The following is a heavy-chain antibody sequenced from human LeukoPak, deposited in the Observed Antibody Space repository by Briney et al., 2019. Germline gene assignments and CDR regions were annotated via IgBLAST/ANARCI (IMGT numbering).Heavy chain of an antibody. CDR2: ISAYNGNT. D-gene: IGHD3-10*01. CDR1: GYTFTSYG. Sequence: EASVKVSCKASGYTFTSYGISWVRQAPGQGLEWMGWISAYNGNTNYAQKFQGRVTMTRDTSTSTAYMELRSLRSDDTAIYYCARDGRHRSLWVGGFEGGWFDPWGQGTLVTVSS. CDR3: ARDGRHRSLWVGGFEGGWFDP. V-gene: IGHV1-18*01. J-gene: IGHJ5*02.